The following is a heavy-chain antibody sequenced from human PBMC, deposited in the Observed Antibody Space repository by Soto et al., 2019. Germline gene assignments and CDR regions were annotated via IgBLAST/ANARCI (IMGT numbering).Heavy chain of an antibody. D-gene: IGHD6-6*01. V-gene: IGHV3-21*01. CDR2: ISSSSSYI. CDR1: GFTFSSYS. J-gene: IGHJ4*02. Sequence: EVQLVESGGGLVKPGGSLRLSCAASGFTFSSYSMNWVRQAPGKGLEWVSSISSSSSYIYYADSVKGRFTISRGNAKNSLYLQMNSLRAEDTAVYYCARDSRVKPTIAARHGEAFDYWGQGTLVTVSS. CDR3: ARDSRVKPTIAARHGEAFDY.